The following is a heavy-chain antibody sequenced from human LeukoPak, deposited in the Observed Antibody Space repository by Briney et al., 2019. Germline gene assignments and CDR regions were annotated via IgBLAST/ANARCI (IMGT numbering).Heavy chain of an antibody. CDR1: GYTVTELS. D-gene: IGHD3-10*01. J-gene: IGHJ3*02. V-gene: IGHV1-24*01. Sequence: ASVKVSCKVSGYTVTELSMHWVRQSPGKGLEWMGGFHPEDGETIYAQKFQGRVTMTEDTSTDTAYMELSSMRSEDTAVYYCARNLWFGESSDAFDMWGQGTMVTVSS. CDR2: FHPEDGET. CDR3: ARNLWFGESSDAFDM.